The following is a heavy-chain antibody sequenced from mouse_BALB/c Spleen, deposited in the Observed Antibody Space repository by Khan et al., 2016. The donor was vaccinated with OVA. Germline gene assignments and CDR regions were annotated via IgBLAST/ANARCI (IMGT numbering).Heavy chain of an antibody. CDR1: GYSITSGYS. Sequence: EVQLQELGPDLVKPSQSLSLTCTVTGYSITSGYSWHWIRQFPGNKLEWMGYIHYSGSTSYNPSLKSRISITRDTSKNQFFLQLNSVTTEDTATYYCAGGFPTYWGQGTLVTVSA. V-gene: IGHV3-1*02. CDR2: IHYSGST. CDR3: AGGFPTY. J-gene: IGHJ3*01.